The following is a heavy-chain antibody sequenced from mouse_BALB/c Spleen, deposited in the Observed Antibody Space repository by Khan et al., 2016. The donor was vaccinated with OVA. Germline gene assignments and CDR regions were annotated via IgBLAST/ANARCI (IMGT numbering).Heavy chain of an antibody. CDR3: ASPHRYDGYYFDY. CDR1: DYSITSGYS. V-gene: IGHV3-6*02. CDR2: ISYDGSN. Sequence: EVQLQESGPGLVKPSQSLSLTCSVTDYSITSGYSWNWIRQFPGNKLEWMGYISYDGSNNYNPSLKNRISITRDTSKNQFFLKLNSGTTEDTATYYCASPHRYDGYYFDYWGQGTTRTVSS. J-gene: IGHJ2*01. D-gene: IGHD2-14*01.